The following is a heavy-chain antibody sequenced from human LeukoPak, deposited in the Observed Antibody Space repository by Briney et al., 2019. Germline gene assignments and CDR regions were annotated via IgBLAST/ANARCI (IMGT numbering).Heavy chain of an antibody. Sequence: SETLSLTCTVSGGSISSSSYYWGWIRQPPGKGLEWIGEINHSGSTNYNPSLKSRVTISVDTSKNQFSLKLSSVTAADTAVYYCARGRLGYCSGGSCSSRAPYGMDVWGQGTTVTVSS. D-gene: IGHD2-15*01. CDR1: GGSISSSSYY. J-gene: IGHJ6*02. V-gene: IGHV4-39*07. CDR2: INHSGST. CDR3: ARGRLGYCSGGSCSSRAPYGMDV.